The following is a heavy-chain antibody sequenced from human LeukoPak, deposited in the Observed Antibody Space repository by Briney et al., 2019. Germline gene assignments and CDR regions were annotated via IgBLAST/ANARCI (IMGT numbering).Heavy chain of an antibody. CDR2: IDPSDSET. Sequence: GESLKISCKASGYSFTSYWIGWVRQMPGKGLEWMGIIDPSDSETRYTPSFQGQVTISVDKSLTTADLQWNSLKASDTAMYYCARQTAMGRSGDYWGQGTLVTVSS. CDR3: ARQTAMGRSGDY. CDR1: GYSFTSYW. J-gene: IGHJ4*02. D-gene: IGHD5-18*01. V-gene: IGHV5-51*01.